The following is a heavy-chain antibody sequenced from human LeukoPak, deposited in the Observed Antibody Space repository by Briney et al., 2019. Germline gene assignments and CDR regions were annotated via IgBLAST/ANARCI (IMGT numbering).Heavy chain of an antibody. J-gene: IGHJ4*02. Sequence: PGGSLRLSCAASGFTFSSYWMSWVRQAPGKGLEWVANIKQDGSEKYYVDSVKGRFTISRDNAKNSPYLQMNSLRAEDTAVYYCARGPIYSSGWYYFDYWGQGTLVTVSS. V-gene: IGHV3-7*01. D-gene: IGHD6-19*01. CDR2: IKQDGSEK. CDR3: ARGPIYSSGWYYFDY. CDR1: GFTFSSYW.